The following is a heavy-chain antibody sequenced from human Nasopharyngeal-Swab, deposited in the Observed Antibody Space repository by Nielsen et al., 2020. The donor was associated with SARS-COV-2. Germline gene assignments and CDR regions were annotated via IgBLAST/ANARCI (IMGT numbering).Heavy chain of an antibody. CDR1: GFTFSSYG. V-gene: IGHV3-33*01. CDR3: ARDVVVVAAFYYYYYGMDV. D-gene: IGHD2-15*01. J-gene: IGHJ6*02. Sequence: GESLKISCAASGFTFSSYGMHWVRQAPGKGLEWVAVIWYDGSNKYYADSVKGRFTISRDNSKNTLYLQMSSLRAEDTAVYYCARDVVVVAAFYYYYYGMDVWGQGTTVTVSS. CDR2: IWYDGSNK.